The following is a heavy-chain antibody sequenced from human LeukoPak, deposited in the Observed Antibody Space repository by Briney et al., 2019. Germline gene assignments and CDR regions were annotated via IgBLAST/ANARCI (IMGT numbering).Heavy chain of an antibody. CDR3: ARDGIAAAGTAY. CDR2: IYYSGST. V-gene: IGHV4-31*03. D-gene: IGHD6-13*01. Sequence: SETLSLTCTVSGGSISSGGYYWSWIRQHPGKGLEWIGYIYYSGSTYYNPSLKSRVTISVDTSKNQFSLKLSSVTAADTAVYYCARDGIAAAGTAYWGQGTLVTVSS. J-gene: IGHJ4*02. CDR1: GGSISSGGYY.